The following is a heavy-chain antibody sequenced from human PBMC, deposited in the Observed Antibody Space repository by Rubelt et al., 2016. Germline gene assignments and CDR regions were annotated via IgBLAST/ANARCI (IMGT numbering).Heavy chain of an antibody. V-gene: IGHV3-33*08. CDR3: ARDGRYYDFWSGYSPNYYYYGMDV. Sequence: QVQLVESGGGVVQPGRSLRLSCAASGFTFSSYWMSWVRQAPGKGLEWVAVIWYDGSNKYYADSVKGRFTISRDNSKNTLYLQMNSLRAEDTAVYYCARDGRYYDFWSGYSPNYYYYGMDVWGQGTTVTVSS. D-gene: IGHD3-3*01. CDR2: IWYDGSNK. CDR1: GFTFSSYW. J-gene: IGHJ6*02.